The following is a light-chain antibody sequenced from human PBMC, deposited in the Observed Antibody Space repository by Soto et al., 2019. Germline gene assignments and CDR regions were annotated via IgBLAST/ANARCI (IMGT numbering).Light chain of an antibody. J-gene: IGLJ1*01. V-gene: IGLV2-11*01. CDR1: SSDVGGYNY. CDR3: CSYAGIPYV. Sequence: QPALTQPRSVSGSPGQSVTISCTGTSSDVGGYNYVSWYQQHPGKAPKLMIYDVSKRPSGVPDRFSGSKSGNTASLTISGLQAEDEADYYCCSYAGIPYVVGTGTKLTVL. CDR2: DVS.